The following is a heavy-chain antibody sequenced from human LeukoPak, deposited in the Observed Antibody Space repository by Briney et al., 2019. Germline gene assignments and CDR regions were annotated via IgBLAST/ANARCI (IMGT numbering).Heavy chain of an antibody. CDR1: GYSLTTEW. J-gene: IGHJ4*02. Sequence: GESLKISCKSSGYSLTTEWIAWVREMPGKGLEWMGIIYPGDSDTRYSPSFQGQVTISADKSISTAYLQWTSLKASDSAMYYCARVLIRGDEIDYWGQGTLVTVSS. D-gene: IGHD2-21*01. V-gene: IGHV5-51*01. CDR2: IYPGDSDT. CDR3: ARVLIRGDEIDY.